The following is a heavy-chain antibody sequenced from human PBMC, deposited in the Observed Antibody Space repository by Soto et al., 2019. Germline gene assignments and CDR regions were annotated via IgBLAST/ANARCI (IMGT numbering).Heavy chain of an antibody. CDR1: GFSLSNARMG. CDR2: IFSNDEK. CDR3: ARIRGIAAAGTTLALDY. V-gene: IGHV2-26*01. J-gene: IGHJ4*02. D-gene: IGHD6-13*01. Sequence: QVPLKEYGPVLVKPKGTLTMTCPVSGFSLSNARMGVSWIRQPPGKALEWLAHIFSNDEKSYSTSLKSRLTLSTDTSKSQAVLTMTHMDPVDTSTYYWARIRGIAAAGTTLALDYWGQGTQVTVSS.